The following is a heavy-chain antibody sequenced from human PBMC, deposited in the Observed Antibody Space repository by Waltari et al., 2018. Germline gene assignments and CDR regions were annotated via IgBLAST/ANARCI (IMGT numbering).Heavy chain of an antibody. J-gene: IGHJ4*02. V-gene: IGHV4-39*07. CDR3: ARRVVTTGGVDY. CDR2: IHYSGNP. D-gene: IGHD2-21*02. Sequence: QLQLQESGPRLVRPSETLSLTCTVSGGSISSTTYFWAWIRQPPGKGLGWIGYIHYSGNPYYNPSLRSRVTISVDTSKNQFSLNLRSVTAADTAVYYCARRVVTTGGVDYWGQGTLVTVSS. CDR1: GGSISSTTYF.